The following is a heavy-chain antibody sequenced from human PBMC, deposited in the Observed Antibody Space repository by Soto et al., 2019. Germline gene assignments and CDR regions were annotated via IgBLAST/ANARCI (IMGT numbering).Heavy chain of an antibody. Sequence: GGSLRLSCAASGFTFDDYAMHWVRQAPGKGLEWVSGISWNSGSIGYADSVKGRFTISRDNAKNSLYLQMNSLRAEDTALYYCAKDRSDYYGSGSYGFDYWGQGTLVTVSS. CDR2: ISWNSGSI. CDR1: GFTFDDYA. V-gene: IGHV3-9*01. D-gene: IGHD3-10*01. J-gene: IGHJ4*02. CDR3: AKDRSDYYGSGSYGFDY.